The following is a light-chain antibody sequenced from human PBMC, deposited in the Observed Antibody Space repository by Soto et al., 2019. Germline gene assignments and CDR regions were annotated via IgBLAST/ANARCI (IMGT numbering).Light chain of an antibody. J-gene: IGLJ1*01. CDR2: DVS. Sequence: QSVLTQPASVSGSPGQSITISCTGTNSDVGGYNFVSWYQQHPGKAPKLMIYDVSNRPSGVSNRFSGSKSGNTASLNISGLPAEDEADYYCSSYTSSSIPYVFGIGTKLTVL. CDR1: NSDVGGYNF. V-gene: IGLV2-14*01. CDR3: SSYTSSSIPYV.